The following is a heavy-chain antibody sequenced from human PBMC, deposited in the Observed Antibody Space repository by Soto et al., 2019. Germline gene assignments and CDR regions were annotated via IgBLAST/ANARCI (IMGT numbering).Heavy chain of an antibody. CDR3: AKVRYENPWGSYRSTGNFDS. CDR2: IHGGGNT. V-gene: IGHV3-53*01. D-gene: IGHD3-16*02. CDR1: GFSVSANY. Sequence: EVRLVESGGGLIQPGKSLRLSCVASGFSVSANYMTWVRQAPGTGLEWVSVIHGGGNTYYADSVEGRFTISRDDSKNIGHLQMESLRADDKAVYYCAKVRYENPWGSYRSTGNFDSWGQGALVTVSS. J-gene: IGHJ4*02.